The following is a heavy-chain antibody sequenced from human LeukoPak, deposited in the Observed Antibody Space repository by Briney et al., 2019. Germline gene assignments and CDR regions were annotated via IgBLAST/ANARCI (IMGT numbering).Heavy chain of an antibody. D-gene: IGHD5-18*01. CDR1: GGTFSSYA. CDR2: ITPIFGTA. V-gene: IGHV1-69*06. J-gene: IGHJ6*04. CDR3: ARDGGGSYGPNYYYYYGMDV. Sequence: GASVKVSCKASGGTFSSYAISWVRQAPGQGLEWMGGITPIFGTANYAQKFQGRVTITADKSTSTAYMELSSLRSEDTAVYYCARDGGGSYGPNYYYYYGMDVWGKGTTVTVSS.